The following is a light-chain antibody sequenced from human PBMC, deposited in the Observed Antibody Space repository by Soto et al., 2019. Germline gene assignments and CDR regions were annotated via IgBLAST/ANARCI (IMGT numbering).Light chain of an antibody. J-gene: IGKJ1*01. Sequence: EIVLTQSPGILSLSPGERATLSCRASQSVTSSYLAWYQQKPGQAPRLLIYGASSRATGIPDRFSGSGSGTDFTLTISRLEPEDCAVYYCQQYGSSPRFGQGTKVEI. CDR1: QSVTSSY. CDR3: QQYGSSPR. V-gene: IGKV3-20*01. CDR2: GAS.